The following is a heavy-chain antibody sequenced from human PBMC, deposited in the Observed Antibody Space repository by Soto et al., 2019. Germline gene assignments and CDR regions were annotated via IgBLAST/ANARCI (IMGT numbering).Heavy chain of an antibody. J-gene: IGHJ4*02. CDR2: IWYDGTKQ. Sequence: PGGSLRLSCAASGFTFSTYGMHWVRQAPGKGLEWVAVIWYDGTKQYYADSVKGRFTISRDNSKDTMYLQMNSLRAEDTAVYYCATQRITTPAHWGQGTLVTVSS. CDR3: ATQRITTPAH. D-gene: IGHD3-3*01. CDR1: GFTFSTYG. V-gene: IGHV3-33*01.